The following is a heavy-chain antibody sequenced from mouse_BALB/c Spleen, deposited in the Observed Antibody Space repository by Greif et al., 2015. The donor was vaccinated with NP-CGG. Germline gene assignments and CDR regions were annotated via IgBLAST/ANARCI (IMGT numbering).Heavy chain of an antibody. Sequence: VHVKQSGAELVRSGASVKLSCTASGFNIKDYYMHWVKQRPEQGLEWTGWIDPENGDTEYAPKFQGKATMTADTSSNTAYLQLSSLTSEDTAVYYCNPLWELDYWGQGTTLTVSS. D-gene: IGHD2-1*01. CDR2: IDPENGDT. V-gene: IGHV14-4*02. CDR3: NPLWELDY. CDR1: GFNIKDYY. J-gene: IGHJ2*01.